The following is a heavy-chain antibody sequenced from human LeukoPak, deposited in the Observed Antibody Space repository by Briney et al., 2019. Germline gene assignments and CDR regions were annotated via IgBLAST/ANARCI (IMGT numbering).Heavy chain of an antibody. CDR2: IYYSGST. V-gene: IGHV4-59*08. CDR1: GGSINSYY. Sequence: PSETLSLTCTVSGGSINSYYWSWIRQPPGKGLEWIGYIYYSGSTNYNPSLKSRVTISVDTSKNQFSLKLSSVTAADTAVYYCARLYSSGWFWAFDIWGQGTMVTVSS. D-gene: IGHD6-19*01. J-gene: IGHJ3*02. CDR3: ARLYSSGWFWAFDI.